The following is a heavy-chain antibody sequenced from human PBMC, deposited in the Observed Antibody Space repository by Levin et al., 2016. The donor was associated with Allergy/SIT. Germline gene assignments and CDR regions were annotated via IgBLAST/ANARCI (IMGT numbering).Heavy chain of an antibody. CDR3: TFQKMTTITYFDY. J-gene: IGHJ4*02. D-gene: IGHD4-11*01. CDR2: IKSKSDGGTT. V-gene: IGHV3-15*01. Sequence: GGSLRLSCAASDFSFTTAWMSWVRQAPGKGLEWVGRIKSKSDGGTTEYGKPVQGRFTISRDDSKNTLYLQMNSLKIEDTAIYYCTFQKMTTITYFDYWGQGTLVTVSS. CDR1: DFSFTTAW.